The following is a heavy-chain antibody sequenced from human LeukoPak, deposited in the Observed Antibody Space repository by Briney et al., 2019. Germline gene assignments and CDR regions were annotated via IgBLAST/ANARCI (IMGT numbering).Heavy chain of an antibody. J-gene: IGHJ4*02. V-gene: IGHV1-69*13. CDR2: INPNSGGT. D-gene: IGHD1-26*01. CDR3: AREASSGSYNY. CDR1: GGTFSSYA. Sequence: EASVKVSCTASGGTFSSYAISWVRQAPGQGLEWMGRINPNSGGTNYAQKFQGRVTITADESTSTAYMELSSLRSEDTAVYYCAREASSGSYNYWGQGTLVTVSS.